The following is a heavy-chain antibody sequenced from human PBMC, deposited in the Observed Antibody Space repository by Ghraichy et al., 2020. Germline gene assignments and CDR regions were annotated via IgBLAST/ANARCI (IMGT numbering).Heavy chain of an antibody. Sequence: LSLTCAASGFTFEDYAMHWVRQAPGKGLEWVSGISWKSNSIGYADSVKGRFTISRDNAKNALYLQMNGLRAEDTALYYCAKGTSSSWYFGDYWGQGTLVTVSS. J-gene: IGHJ4*02. CDR1: GFTFEDYA. V-gene: IGHV3-9*01. D-gene: IGHD6-13*01. CDR2: ISWKSNSI. CDR3: AKGTSSSWYFGDY.